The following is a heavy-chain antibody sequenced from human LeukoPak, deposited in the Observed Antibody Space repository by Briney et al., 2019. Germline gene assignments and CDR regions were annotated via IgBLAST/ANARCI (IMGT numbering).Heavy chain of an antibody. Sequence: RGSLRLSSAASGFTFSSYGMHWVRQAPGKGLEWVAVIWYDGSNKYYADSVKGRFTISRDNSKNTLYLQMNRLRAEETAVYYCAREGPRARDYGGSPMIYAFDIWGQGTMVTVSS. CDR3: AREGPRARDYGGSPMIYAFDI. J-gene: IGHJ3*02. CDR2: IWYDGSNK. D-gene: IGHD4-23*01. V-gene: IGHV3-33*01. CDR1: GFTFSSYG.